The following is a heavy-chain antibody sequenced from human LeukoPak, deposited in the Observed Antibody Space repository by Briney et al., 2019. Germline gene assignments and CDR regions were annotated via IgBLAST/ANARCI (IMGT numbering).Heavy chain of an antibody. D-gene: IGHD3-22*01. J-gene: IGHJ4*02. CDR3: ATSSGYGFLFEY. CDR2: FDPEDGET. CDR1: GYTLTDLS. Sequence: ASVKVSCEVYGYTLTDLSMHWVRQAPGKGLEWMGGFDPEDGETIYAQNFQGRVTMTEDTSTDTAYMEVRSLRSEDTAVYYCATSSGYGFLFEYWGQGTLVTVSS. V-gene: IGHV1-24*01.